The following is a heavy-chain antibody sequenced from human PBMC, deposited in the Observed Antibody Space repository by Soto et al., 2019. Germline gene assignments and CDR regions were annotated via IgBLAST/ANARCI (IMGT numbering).Heavy chain of an antibody. J-gene: IGHJ4*02. CDR3: VGTGGISS. D-gene: IGHD7-27*01. V-gene: IGHV1-2*02. CDR1: GYTFTDYY. CDR2: INPNSGGT. Sequence: QVQLVQSGPEVKKPGASVKVSCKASGYTFTDYYMQWVRQAPGQGLEWMGWINPNSGGTNSAPKFQGRVSMTGDTSISTAYLELSSLRSDDTAVYYCVGTGGISSWGQGTLVIVSS.